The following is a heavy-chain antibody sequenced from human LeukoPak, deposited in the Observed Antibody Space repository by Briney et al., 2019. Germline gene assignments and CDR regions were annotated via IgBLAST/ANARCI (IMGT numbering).Heavy chain of an antibody. J-gene: IGHJ5*02. CDR2: IYYCGST. CDR1: GGSISSGGYY. Sequence: SQTLSLTCTVSGGSISSGGYYWSWIRQHPGKGLEWIGYIYYCGSTYYNPSLKSRVTISVDTSKNQFSLKLSSVTAADTAVYYCARKAVAGTRWFDPWGQGTLVTVSS. CDR3: ARKAVAGTRWFDP. V-gene: IGHV4-31*03. D-gene: IGHD6-19*01.